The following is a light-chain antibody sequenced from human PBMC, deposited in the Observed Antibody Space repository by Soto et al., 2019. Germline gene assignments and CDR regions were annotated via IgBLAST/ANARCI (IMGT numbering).Light chain of an antibody. V-gene: IGLV2-23*02. Sequence: QSALTPPASVSGSPGQSITISCTGTSSEVGSYNLVSWYQQHPGKAPKLMISEVRKRPSGVSNRFSGSKSGNTASLTISGLQAEDEADYYCCSYAGSSTPLIFGTGTKLTVL. CDR1: SSEVGSYNL. CDR3: CSYAGSSTPLI. J-gene: IGLJ1*01. CDR2: EVR.